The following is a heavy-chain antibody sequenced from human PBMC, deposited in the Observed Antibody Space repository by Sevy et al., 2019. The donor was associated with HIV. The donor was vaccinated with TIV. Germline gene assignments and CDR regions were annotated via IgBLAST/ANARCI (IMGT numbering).Heavy chain of an antibody. V-gene: IGHV1-8*01. Sequence: ASVKVSCKASGYTFTSYDINWVRQATGQGLEWMGWMNPNSGNTGYAQKFQGRVTMTRNTSISTAYMELSSLRSEDTAVYYCASVTLLPADLPLLAVWGQRTTVTVSS. CDR3: ASVTLLPADLPLLAV. J-gene: IGHJ6*02. D-gene: IGHD2-2*01. CDR2: MNPNSGNT. CDR1: GYTFTSYD.